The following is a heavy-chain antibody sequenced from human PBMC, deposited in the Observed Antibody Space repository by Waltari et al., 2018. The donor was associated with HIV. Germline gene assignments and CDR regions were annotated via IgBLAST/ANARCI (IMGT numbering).Heavy chain of an antibody. CDR3: ARGLDILTGHYHWFPDV. CDR1: GGSITSGDYY. V-gene: IGHV4-61*02. Sequence: QVQLQESGPGLVKPSQTLSLTCTVSGGSITSGDYYWTWIRQPAGKGLEWIGRVYTSGSANNNPSLRSRVTMSLDTSKNQFSLKLTSVTAADTAVYYCARGLDILTGHYHWFPDVWGRGTLVTVSS. D-gene: IGHD3-9*01. CDR2: VYTSGSA. J-gene: IGHJ2*01.